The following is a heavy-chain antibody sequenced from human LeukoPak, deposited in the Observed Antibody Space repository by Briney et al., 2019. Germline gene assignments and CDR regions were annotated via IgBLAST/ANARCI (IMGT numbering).Heavy chain of an antibody. CDR2: ISSSSSYI. J-gene: IGHJ4*02. D-gene: IGHD3-22*01. V-gene: IGHV3-21*01. Sequence: GGSLRLPCAASGFTFSSYSMNWVRQAPGKGLEWVSSISSSSSYIYYADSVKGRFTISRDNAKNSLYLQMNSLRAEDTAVYYCARGVNYYLTTDYWGQGTLVTVSS. CDR3: ARGVNYYLTTDY. CDR1: GFTFSSYS.